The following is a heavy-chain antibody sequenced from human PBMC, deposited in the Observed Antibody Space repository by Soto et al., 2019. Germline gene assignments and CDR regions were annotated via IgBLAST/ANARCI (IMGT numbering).Heavy chain of an antibody. D-gene: IGHD6-13*01. CDR3: ARDYPSSSWYYYYYYGMDA. V-gene: IGHV1-2*02. Sequence: ASVKVSCKASGYTFTGYYMHWVRQAPGQGLEWMGWINPNSGGTNYAQKFQGRVTMTRDTSISTAYMELGRLRSDDTAVYYCARDYPSSSWYYYYYYGMDAWGQGTTVTVSS. CDR2: INPNSGGT. CDR1: GYTFTGYY. J-gene: IGHJ6*02.